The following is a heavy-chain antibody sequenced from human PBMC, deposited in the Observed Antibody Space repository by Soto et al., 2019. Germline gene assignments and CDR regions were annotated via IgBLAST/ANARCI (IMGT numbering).Heavy chain of an antibody. CDR1: GYTFTSYG. CDR3: ARDSGCGGDCYSRYYYGMDV. J-gene: IGHJ6*02. CDR2: ISAYNGNT. Sequence: ASVKVSCKASGYTFTSYGISWVRQAPGQGLEWVGWISAYNGNTNYAQKLQGRVTMTTDTSTSTAYMELRSLRSDDTAVYYCARDSGCGGDCYSRYYYGMDVWGQGTTVTVSS. D-gene: IGHD2-21*02. V-gene: IGHV1-18*01.